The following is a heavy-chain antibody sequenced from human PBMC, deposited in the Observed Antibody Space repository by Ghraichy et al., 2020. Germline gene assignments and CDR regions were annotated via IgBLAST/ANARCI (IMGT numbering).Heavy chain of an antibody. V-gene: IGHV3-30-3*01. Sequence: GGSLRLSCAASRFTLSGYSMHWVRQAPGKGLEWVAVISHDGSNKYYADSVKGRFTISRDNSKNTLYLQMNSLRAEDTAVYYCARDIKSSSWSYYYYAMDVWGQGTTVTVSS. J-gene: IGHJ6*02. CDR2: ISHDGSNK. D-gene: IGHD6-13*01. CDR1: RFTLSGYS. CDR3: ARDIKSSSWSYYYYAMDV.